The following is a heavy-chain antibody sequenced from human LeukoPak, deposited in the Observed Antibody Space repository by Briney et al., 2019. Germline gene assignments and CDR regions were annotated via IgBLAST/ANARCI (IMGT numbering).Heavy chain of an antibody. D-gene: IGHD3-22*01. V-gene: IGHV3-30-3*02. Sequence: GGSLRLSCAASGFTFSSYAMHWVRQAPGKGLEWVAVISYDGSNKYYADSVKGRFTISRDNSENTVYLQMNSLRAEDTAVHYCAKSEVYYFGTSGGFDYWGQGTLVTVAS. CDR2: ISYDGSNK. CDR3: AKSEVYYFGTSGGFDY. J-gene: IGHJ4*02. CDR1: GFTFSSYA.